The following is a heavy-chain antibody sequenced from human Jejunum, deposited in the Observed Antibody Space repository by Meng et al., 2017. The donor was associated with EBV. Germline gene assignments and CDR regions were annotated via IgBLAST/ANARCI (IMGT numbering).Heavy chain of an antibody. CDR3: ARYSGSYSLAN. V-gene: IGHV7-4-1*02. D-gene: IGHD3-10*01. J-gene: IGHJ4*02. CDR1: GYTFTDYA. CDR2: INTANGNP. Sequence: QVQAVKSGSELKKPGALVRLSCKASGYTFTDYAIIWVRQAPGQGLEWMGWINTANGNPTYAQAFTGRFVFSLDTSVNTAFLQISDLKAEDSALYYCARYSGSYSLANWGQGTLVTVSS.